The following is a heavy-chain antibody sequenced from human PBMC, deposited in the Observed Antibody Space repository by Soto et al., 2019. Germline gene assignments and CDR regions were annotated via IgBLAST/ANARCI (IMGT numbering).Heavy chain of an antibody. J-gene: IGHJ4*02. Sequence: GGSLRLSCAASGFTFSNIAMHWVRQAPGKGLEWVAAISYDGTYRPYADFARGRFTISRDNSQKTLYLQMNSLRPEDTALYYCATDRALGATLGPIDFWGQGTLVTVSS. D-gene: IGHD1-26*01. CDR3: ATDRALGATLGPIDF. V-gene: IGHV3-30-3*01. CDR2: ISYDGTYR. CDR1: GFTFSNIA.